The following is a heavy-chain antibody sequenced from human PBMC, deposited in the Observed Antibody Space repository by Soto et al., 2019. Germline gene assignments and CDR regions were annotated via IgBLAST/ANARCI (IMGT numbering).Heavy chain of an antibody. D-gene: IGHD5-18*01. J-gene: IGHJ4*02. V-gene: IGHV1-8*01. CDR2: MNPNSGNT. CDR1: GYTFSNYD. CDR3: ARRARMGSQLWLPFDY. Sequence: QVQLVQSGAEVKKPGASVKVSCKASGYTFSNYDINWVRQATGQGLEWMGWMNPNSGNTGYAQKFQGRGTMTRDFLISTAYMELSSLRSDDTAVYYCARRARMGSQLWLPFDYWAQGTLVTVSS.